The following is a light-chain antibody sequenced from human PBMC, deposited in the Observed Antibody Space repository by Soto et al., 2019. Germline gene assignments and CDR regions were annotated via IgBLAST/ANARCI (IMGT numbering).Light chain of an antibody. CDR1: SSNVGRNA. CDR3: AAWDDALNGPR. J-gene: IGLJ2*01. CDR2: ATN. Sequence: QSVLTQPPSASGTPGQTVTISCSGSSSNVGRNAVSWYQQLPGMAPKLLVFATNKRPSGVPGRFSGSASGASASLAISGLQSEDEDDYYCAAWDDALNGPRFGGGTKLTVL. V-gene: IGLV1-44*01.